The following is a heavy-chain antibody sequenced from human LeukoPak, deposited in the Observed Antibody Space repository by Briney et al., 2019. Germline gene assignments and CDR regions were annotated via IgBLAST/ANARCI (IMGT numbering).Heavy chain of an antibody. CDR3: ARAPGGCYSSSCLDY. CDR1: GGSISSYY. Sequence: SETLSLTCTVSGGSISSYYWSWIRQPPGKGLEWIGHIYYSGSTNYNPSLKSRVTISVDTSKNQFSLKLSPVTAADTAVYYCARAPGGCYSSSCLDYWGQGTLVTVSS. D-gene: IGHD6-13*01. V-gene: IGHV4-59*01. J-gene: IGHJ4*02. CDR2: IYYSGST.